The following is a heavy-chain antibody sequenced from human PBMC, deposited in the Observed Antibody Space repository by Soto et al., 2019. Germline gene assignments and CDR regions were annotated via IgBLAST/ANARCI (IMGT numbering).Heavy chain of an antibody. D-gene: IGHD6-13*01. CDR1: GYSFTSYW. Sequence: EVQLVQSGAEVKKPGESLRISCKGSGYSFTSYWISWVRQMPGKGLEWMGRIDPSDSYTNYSPSFQGHVTISADKSISTAYLQWSSLKDSDTAMYYCARQSFCSSSGSCYYYYGMDVWGQGTTVTVSS. V-gene: IGHV5-10-1*01. J-gene: IGHJ6*02. CDR2: IDPSDSYT. CDR3: ARQSFCSSSGSCYYYYGMDV.